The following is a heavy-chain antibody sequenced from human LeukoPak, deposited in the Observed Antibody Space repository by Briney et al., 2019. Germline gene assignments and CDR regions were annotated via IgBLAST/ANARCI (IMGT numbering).Heavy chain of an antibody. J-gene: IGHJ5*02. CDR1: GGAFNTHI. CDR2: VIPMRNII. Sequence: SVKVPCKASGGAFNTHIIHWVRQAPGQGLEWMGRVIPMRNIINYAPKFQGRVIITADNSRRTAYLELSSLTSDDTAVYYCARGKYCSGGECYSVRTSYNWFDPWGQGTVVTVSS. D-gene: IGHD2-15*01. V-gene: IGHV1-69*02. CDR3: ARGKYCSGGECYSVRTSYNWFDP.